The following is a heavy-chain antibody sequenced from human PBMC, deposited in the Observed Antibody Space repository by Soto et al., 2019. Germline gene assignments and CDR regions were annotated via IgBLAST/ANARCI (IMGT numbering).Heavy chain of an antibody. CDR3: AKEYSTSFDY. CDR1: GFTFSSYG. J-gene: IGHJ4*02. Sequence: GSLRLSCAASGFTFSSYGMHWVRQAPGKGLEWVSAISAGGSNTNYADSVKGRFTISSDNSKNTLYLQMNGLRADDTAVYYCAKEYSTSFDYWGQGTPVTVSS. V-gene: IGHV3-23*01. D-gene: IGHD6-6*01. CDR2: ISAGGSNT.